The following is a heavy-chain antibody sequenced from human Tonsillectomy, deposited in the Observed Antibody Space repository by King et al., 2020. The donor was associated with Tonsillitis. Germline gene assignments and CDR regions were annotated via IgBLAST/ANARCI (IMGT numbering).Heavy chain of an antibody. CDR3: ARRPTSLIDY. CDR1: GGSISSSSYY. Sequence: QLQESGPGLVKPSETLSLTCTVSGGSISSSSYYWGWIRQPPGKGLGWIGSIYYSGSTYYNPSLTSRVTISEDTSKNHFSLRLSSVTAADTAVYYCARRPTSLIDYWGQGTLVTVSS. V-gene: IGHV4-39*02. J-gene: IGHJ4*02. CDR2: IYYSGST.